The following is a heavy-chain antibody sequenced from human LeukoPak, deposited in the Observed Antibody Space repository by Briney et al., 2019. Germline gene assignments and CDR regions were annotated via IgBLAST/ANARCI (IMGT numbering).Heavy chain of an antibody. Sequence: GGSLRLSCAASGFTFGDYAMNWVRRAPGKGLEWVSGISGSGNTTFYADSVKGRFSISRDNSKNTLFMQMNGLRADDTAVYHCARAHVVGLLEWSHXXXAMGVWGQGTTVTVFS. CDR1: GFTFGDYA. CDR3: ARAHVVGLLEWSHXXXAMGV. J-gene: IGHJ6*02. CDR2: ISGSGNTT. D-gene: IGHD3-3*01. V-gene: IGHV3-23*01.